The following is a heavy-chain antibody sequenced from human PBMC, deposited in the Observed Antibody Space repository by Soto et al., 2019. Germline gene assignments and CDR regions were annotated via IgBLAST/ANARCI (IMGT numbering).Heavy chain of an antibody. CDR3: ARVATGELEY. CDR1: GYTFSSQG. CDR2: IRAYTGDR. J-gene: IGHJ4*02. V-gene: IGHV1-18*01. D-gene: IGHD1-1*01. Sequence: QVQMVQSGPEVKKPGASVKVYCKTSGYTFSSQGITWVRQAPGQGLEWMGWIRAYTGDRDYAQKVHGRVTIFTDTSTSTAYMELRMLRSDDTAVYFCARVATGELEYLGQGTLVAFSS.